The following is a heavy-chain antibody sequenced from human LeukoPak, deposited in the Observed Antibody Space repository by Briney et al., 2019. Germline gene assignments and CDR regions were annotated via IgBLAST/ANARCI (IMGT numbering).Heavy chain of an antibody. CDR3: ATTDDFWSGYLDP. J-gene: IGHJ5*02. D-gene: IGHD3-3*01. V-gene: IGHV1-24*01. CDR2: FDPEDGET. Sequence: ASVKVSCKVSGYTLTELSMHWVRQAPGKGLEWMGGFDPEDGETIYAQKFQGRVTVTEDTSTDTAYMELSSLRSEDTAVYYCATTDDFWSGYLDPWGQGTLVTVSS. CDR1: GYTLTELS.